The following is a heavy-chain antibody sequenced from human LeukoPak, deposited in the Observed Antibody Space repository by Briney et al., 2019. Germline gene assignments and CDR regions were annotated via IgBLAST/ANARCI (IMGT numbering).Heavy chain of an antibody. Sequence: SETLSLTCTVSGGSFSSSPYYWGWIRQPPGKGLEWIGSVYYSGTTYSNPSLKSRVTISLDTSENQFSLKLASVTAADTAVYYCAKTGSTIAARPPDYWGQGTLVTVSS. CDR2: VYYSGTT. J-gene: IGHJ4*02. CDR3: AKTGSTIAARPPDY. D-gene: IGHD6-6*01. CDR1: GGSFSSSPYY. V-gene: IGHV4-39*07.